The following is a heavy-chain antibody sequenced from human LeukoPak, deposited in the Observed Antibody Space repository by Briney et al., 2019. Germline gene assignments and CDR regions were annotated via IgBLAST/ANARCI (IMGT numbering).Heavy chain of an antibody. CDR2: INPNSGGT. J-gene: IGHJ4*02. CDR3: ARLLLSYGRNVDY. CDR1: GYTFTGYY. V-gene: IGHV1-2*02. D-gene: IGHD2-8*01. Sequence: ASVKVSCKASGYTFTGYYMHWVRQAPGQGLEWMGWINPNSGGTNYAQKFQGRVTMTRDTSISTAYMELSRLRSDDTAVYYCARLLLSYGRNVDYWVQGTLVTVSS.